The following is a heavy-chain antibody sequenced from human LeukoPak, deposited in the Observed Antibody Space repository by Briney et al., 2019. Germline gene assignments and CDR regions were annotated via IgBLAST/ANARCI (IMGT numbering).Heavy chain of an antibody. CDR3: AREGSGSYLGYYYYMDV. CDR2: IYTSGST. D-gene: IGHD3-10*01. J-gene: IGHJ6*03. CDR1: VGSISSYY. V-gene: IGHV4-4*07. Sequence: PSETLSLTCTVSVGSISSYYWSWIRQPAGKGLEWIGRIYTSGSTNYNPSLKGRVTISADKSKKFSLKLSSVTAADTAVYYCAREGSGSYLGYYYYMDVWGKGTTVTVSS.